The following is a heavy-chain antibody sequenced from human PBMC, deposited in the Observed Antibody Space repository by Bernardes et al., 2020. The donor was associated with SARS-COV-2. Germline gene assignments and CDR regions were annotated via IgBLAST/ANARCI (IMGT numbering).Heavy chain of an antibody. V-gene: IGHV3-48*03. CDR1: GFSFSSYE. D-gene: IGHD3-22*01. J-gene: IGHJ3*02. Sequence: GGSLRLSCAASGFSFSSYEMNWFRQPPGKGLQWVSYIDFGGTTTHYADSVKGRFTISRDNAKNTLYLQMNSLRAEDTAVYYCARGTLIGVVTDSFDIWGQGRKVTVYS. CDR3: ARGTLIGVVTDSFDI. CDR2: IDFGGTTT.